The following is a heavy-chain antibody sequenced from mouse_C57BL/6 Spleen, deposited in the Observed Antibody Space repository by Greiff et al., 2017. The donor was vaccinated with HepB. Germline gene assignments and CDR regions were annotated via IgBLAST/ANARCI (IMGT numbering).Heavy chain of an antibody. CDR1: GFTFTDYY. CDR2: IRNKANGYTT. D-gene: IGHD2-5*01. CDR3: ASLAYYSNYWYFDV. V-gene: IGHV7-3*01. J-gene: IGHJ1*03. Sequence: EVKVEESGGGLVQPGGSLSLSCAASGFTFTDYYMSWVRQPPGKALEWLGFIRNKANGYTTEYSASVKGRFTISRDNSQSILYLQMNALRAEDSATYYCASLAYYSNYWYFDVWGTGTTVTVSS.